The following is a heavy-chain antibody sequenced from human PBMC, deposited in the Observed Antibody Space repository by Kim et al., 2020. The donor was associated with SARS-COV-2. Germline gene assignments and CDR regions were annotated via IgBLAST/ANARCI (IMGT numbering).Heavy chain of an antibody. J-gene: IGHJ3*02. CDR1: GFTFSSYW. D-gene: IGHD1-7*01. CDR2: INSDGSST. V-gene: IGHV3-74*01. Sequence: GGSLRLSCAASGFTFSSYWMHWVRQAPGKGLVWVSRINSDGSSTSYADSVKGRFTISRDNAKNTLYLQMNSLRAEDTAVYYCARDRNYSWRWLQGLFDAFDIWGQGTMVTVSS. CDR3: ARDRNYSWRWLQGLFDAFDI.